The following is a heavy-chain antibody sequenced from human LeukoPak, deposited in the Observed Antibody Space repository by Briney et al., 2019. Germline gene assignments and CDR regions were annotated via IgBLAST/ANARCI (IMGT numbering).Heavy chain of an antibody. CDR3: ARDYDILPGYPPYYYYGMDV. CDR2: IIPILGIA. D-gene: IGHD3-9*01. CDR1: GGTFSSYA. J-gene: IGHJ6*02. Sequence: SVKVSCKASGGTFSSYAISWVRQAPGQGLEWMGRIIPILGIANYAQKFQGRVTITADKSTSTAYMELSSLRSEDTAVYYCARDYDILPGYPPYYYYGMDVWGQGTTVTVSS. V-gene: IGHV1-69*04.